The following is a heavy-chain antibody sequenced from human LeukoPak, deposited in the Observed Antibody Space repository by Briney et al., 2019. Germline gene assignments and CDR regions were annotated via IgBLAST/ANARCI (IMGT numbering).Heavy chain of an antibody. V-gene: IGHV1-3*01. Sequence: ASVKLSCKASGYTFTSYAMHWVRQAPGQRLEWMGWINAGNGNTKYSQKFQGKVTITRDTSASTAYMELSSLRSEDTAVYYCARGHSSGWPRDWGQGTLVTVSS. J-gene: IGHJ4*02. CDR2: INAGNGNT. CDR1: GYTFTSYA. CDR3: ARGHSSGWPRD. D-gene: IGHD6-19*01.